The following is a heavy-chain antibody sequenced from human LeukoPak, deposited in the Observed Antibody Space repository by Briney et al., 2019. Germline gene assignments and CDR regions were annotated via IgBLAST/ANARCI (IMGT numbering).Heavy chain of an antibody. J-gene: IGHJ6*03. Sequence: PSETLSLTCTVSGGSISSSSYYWGWIRQPPGKGLEWIGEINHSGSTNYNPSLKSRVTISVDTSKNQFSLKLSSVTAADTAVYYCARDVPYAFYYYYYYMDVWGKGTTVTVSS. D-gene: IGHD3-3*02. V-gene: IGHV4-39*07. CDR3: ARDVPYAFYYYYYYMDV. CDR2: INHSGST. CDR1: GGSISSSSYY.